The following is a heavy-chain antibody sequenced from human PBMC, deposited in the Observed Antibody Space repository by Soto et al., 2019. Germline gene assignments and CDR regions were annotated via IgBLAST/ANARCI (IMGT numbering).Heavy chain of an antibody. Sequence: GGSLRLSCAASVFTFSSYAMHWVRQAPGKGLEWVAVISYDGSNKYYADSVKGRFTISRDNSENTLYLQMNSLRAEDTAVYYCADFDYWGQGTLVTVSS. V-gene: IGHV3-30-3*01. CDR1: VFTFSSYA. CDR3: ADFDY. J-gene: IGHJ4*02. CDR2: ISYDGSNK.